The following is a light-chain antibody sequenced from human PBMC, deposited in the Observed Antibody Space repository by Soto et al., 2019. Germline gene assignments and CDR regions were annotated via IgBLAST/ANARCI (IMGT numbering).Light chain of an antibody. CDR3: LQYGGSPPYT. Sequence: EIVLTQSPGTLSLSPGERATLSCRASQSVSSTYLAWYQQKPGQAPRLLLYGASSRATGIPDRFSGSGSGTDFTLTISGLEPEGFAVYYCLQYGGSPPYTFGQGTKLEIK. CDR2: GAS. CDR1: QSVSSTY. J-gene: IGKJ2*01. V-gene: IGKV3-20*01.